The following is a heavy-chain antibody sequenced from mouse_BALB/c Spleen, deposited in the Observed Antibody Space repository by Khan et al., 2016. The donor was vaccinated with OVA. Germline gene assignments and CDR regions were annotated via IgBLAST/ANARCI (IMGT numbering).Heavy chain of an antibody. CDR3: ARSGYGSFAY. D-gene: IGHD1-2*01. Sequence: VQLHQSGPELVKPGASVRISCKTSGYTFTDFNLDWVKQSPGKSLEWIGYIFPNNGGTGYNQKFKNKATLTVDNSSSTAYMELRSLTSEDSAVYYCARSGYGSFAYWGQGTPVTVSA. J-gene: IGHJ3*01. CDR1: GYTFTDFN. V-gene: IGHV1S29*02. CDR2: IFPNNGGT.